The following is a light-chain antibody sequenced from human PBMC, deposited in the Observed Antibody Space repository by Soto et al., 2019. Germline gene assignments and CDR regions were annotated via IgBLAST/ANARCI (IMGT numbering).Light chain of an antibody. Sequence: EVVLTQSPATLSVSPGESATLSCRASESVGSYLAWYQQRPDQPPRLVIYDTSTRATGIADRFSGSGSGTDFTLTISSLEPDDSAVYFCQHYDGSPPWAFGPGTKVE. V-gene: IGKV3-11*01. CDR1: ESVGSY. CDR2: DTS. J-gene: IGKJ1*01. CDR3: QHYDGSPPWA.